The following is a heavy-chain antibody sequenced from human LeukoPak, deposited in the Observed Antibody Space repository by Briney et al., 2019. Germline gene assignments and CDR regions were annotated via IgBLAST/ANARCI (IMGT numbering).Heavy chain of an antibody. V-gene: IGHV4-39*01. Sequence: PSETLSPTCTVSGGSISSSSYYWGWIRQPPGKGLEWIGSIYYSGSTYYNPSLKSRVTISVDTSKNQFSLKLSSVTAADTAVYYCASSRDYDFWSGYNYYYYGMDVWGQGTTVTVSS. D-gene: IGHD3-3*01. CDR1: GGSISSSSYY. CDR3: ASSRDYDFWSGYNYYYYGMDV. CDR2: IYYSGST. J-gene: IGHJ6*02.